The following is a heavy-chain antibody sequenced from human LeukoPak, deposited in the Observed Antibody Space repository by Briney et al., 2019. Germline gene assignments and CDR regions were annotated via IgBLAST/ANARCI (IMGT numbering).Heavy chain of an antibody. Sequence: SETLSLTCTVSGGSISNYYGNWIRQPPGKGLEWIGNIYYSGSTNYNPSLRSRVTISVDTSKNQFSLKLSSVTAADTAVYYCARGVSYYDSSGYYNEYFQHWGQGTLVTVSS. D-gene: IGHD3-22*01. J-gene: IGHJ1*01. CDR3: ARGVSYYDSSGYYNEYFQH. CDR1: GGSISNYY. V-gene: IGHV4-59*08. CDR2: IYYSGST.